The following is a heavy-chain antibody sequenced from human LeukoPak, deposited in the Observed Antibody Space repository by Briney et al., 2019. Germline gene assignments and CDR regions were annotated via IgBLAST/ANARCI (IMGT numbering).Heavy chain of an antibody. CDR3: AKLSGGSCYSGYYYDSSGYCQLDY. D-gene: IGHD3-22*01. Sequence: GGSLRLSCAASGFTFSSYAMSWVRQAPGKGLEWVSAISGSGGSTYYADSVKGRFTISRGNAKNSLYLRMNSLRAEDTALYYCAKLSGGSCYSGYYYDSSGYCQLDYWGQGTLVTVSS. CDR2: ISGSGGST. CDR1: GFTFSSYA. J-gene: IGHJ4*02. V-gene: IGHV3-23*01.